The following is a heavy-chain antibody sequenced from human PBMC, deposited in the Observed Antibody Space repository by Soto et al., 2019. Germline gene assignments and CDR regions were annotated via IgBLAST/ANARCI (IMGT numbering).Heavy chain of an antibody. Sequence: VGSLRLSCAASGFTFSTYAMNWVRQAPGKGLEWVSVISGSGGSTYYADSVKGRFTISRDNYKNTLYLQMNSLRAEDTAVYYCAKFITMIVVVIGDGFDIWGQGTMVTVSS. CDR2: ISGSGGST. J-gene: IGHJ3*02. D-gene: IGHD3-22*01. CDR3: AKFITMIVVVIGDGFDI. V-gene: IGHV3-23*01. CDR1: GFTFSTYA.